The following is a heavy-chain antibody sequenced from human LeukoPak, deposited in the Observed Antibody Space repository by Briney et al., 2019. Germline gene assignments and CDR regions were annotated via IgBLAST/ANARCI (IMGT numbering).Heavy chain of an antibody. V-gene: IGHV4-59*06. D-gene: IGHD4-11*01. J-gene: IGHJ5*02. CDR1: GGSISSYY. Sequence: SETLSLTCTVSGGSISSYYWSWIRQHPGKGLEWIGYIYYSGSTYYNPSLKSRVTISVDTSKNQFSLKLSSVTAADTAVYYCARVLPPYSNWFDPWGQGTLVTVSS. CDR3: ARVLPPYSNWFDP. CDR2: IYYSGST.